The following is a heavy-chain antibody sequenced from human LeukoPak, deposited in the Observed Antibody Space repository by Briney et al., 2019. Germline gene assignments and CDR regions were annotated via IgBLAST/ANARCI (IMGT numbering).Heavy chain of an antibody. J-gene: IGHJ4*02. V-gene: IGHV1-2*02. CDR3: ARALHLELHSYFDY. Sequence: GASVKVSCKASGYTFTGYYMHWVRQAPGQGLEWMGWINPNSGGTNYAQKFQGRVTMTRDTSISTAYMELSRLRSEDTAVYYCARALHLELHSYFDYWGQGTLVTVSS. D-gene: IGHD1-1*01. CDR2: INPNSGGT. CDR1: GYTFTGYY.